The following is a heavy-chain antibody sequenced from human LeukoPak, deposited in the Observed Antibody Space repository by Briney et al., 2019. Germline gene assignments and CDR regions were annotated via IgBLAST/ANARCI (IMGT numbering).Heavy chain of an antibody. CDR2: IYYSGST. CDR3: ARALSRPQYYYDSSGYYPNWFDP. D-gene: IGHD3-22*01. V-gene: IGHV4-39*07. Sequence: SETLSLTCTVSGVSISSSSYYWGWIRQPPGKGLEWIGSIYYSGSTYYNPSLKSRVTISVDTSKNQFSLKLSSVTAADTAVYYCARALSRPQYYYDSSGYYPNWFDPWGQGTLVTVSS. J-gene: IGHJ5*02. CDR1: GVSISSSSYY.